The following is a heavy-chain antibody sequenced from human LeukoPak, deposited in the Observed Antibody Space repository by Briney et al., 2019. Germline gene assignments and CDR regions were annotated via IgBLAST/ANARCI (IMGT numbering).Heavy chain of an antibody. D-gene: IGHD3-10*01. J-gene: IGHJ4*02. V-gene: IGHV3-64D*06. Sequence: GGSLRLSCSASGFTFSSYAMHWVRQAPGKGLEYVSAISSNGGSTYYADSVKGRFTISRDNSKNTLYLQMSSLRAEDTAVYYCVIVCSLLWFGEPLFWVQGTLVSVSS. CDR3: VIVCSLLWFGEPLF. CDR2: ISSNGGST. CDR1: GFTFSSYA.